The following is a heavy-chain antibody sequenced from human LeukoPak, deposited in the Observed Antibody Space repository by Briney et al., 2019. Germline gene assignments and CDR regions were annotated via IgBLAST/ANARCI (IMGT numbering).Heavy chain of an antibody. CDR3: ARGDCSSTSCLYYYYYYMDV. CDR2: IYYSGSN. D-gene: IGHD2-2*01. V-gene: IGHV4-59*01. CDR1: GCSISSYY. Sequence: SETLSLTCTVSGCSISSYYWSWIRQPPGKGLEWIGYIYYSGSNNYNPSPKSRVTISVDTSKNQFSLKLSSVTAADTAVYYCARGDCSSTSCLYYYYYYMDVWGKGTTVTVSS. J-gene: IGHJ6*03.